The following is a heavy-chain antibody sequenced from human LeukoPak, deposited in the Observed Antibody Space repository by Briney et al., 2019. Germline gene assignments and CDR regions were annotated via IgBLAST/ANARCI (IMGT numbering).Heavy chain of an antibody. J-gene: IGHJ2*01. CDR1: GGSISSSSYY. V-gene: IGHV4-39*07. CDR2: IYYSGST. Sequence: SETLSLTCTVSGGSISSSSYYWGWIRQPPGKGLDWIGSIYYSGSTYYNPSLKSRVTISVDTSKNQFSLKLSSVTAADTAVYYCARETTVVTPDWYFDLWGRGTLVTVSS. CDR3: ARETTVVTPDWYFDL. D-gene: IGHD4-23*01.